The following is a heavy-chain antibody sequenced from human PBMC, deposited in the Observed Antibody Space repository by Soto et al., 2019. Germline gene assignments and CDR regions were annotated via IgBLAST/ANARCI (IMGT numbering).Heavy chain of an antibody. CDR1: GFTCSSYW. CDR2: IKQDGSEK. J-gene: IGHJ4*02. V-gene: IGHV3-7*02. CDR3: ATHPYSSGWYC. D-gene: IGHD6-13*01. Sequence: EVQLVESGGGLVQPGGSLRLSCAASGFTCSSYWMTWVRQAPGKGLEWVANIKQDGSEKYYVDSVKGRFTISRDNAKNSLYLQMNSLRAEDTAVYYCATHPYSSGWYCWGQGTLVTVSS.